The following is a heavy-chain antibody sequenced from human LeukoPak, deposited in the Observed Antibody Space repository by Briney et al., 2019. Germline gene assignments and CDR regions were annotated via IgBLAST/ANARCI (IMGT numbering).Heavy chain of an antibody. V-gene: IGHV3-53*01. CDR2: IYSGGST. D-gene: IGHD3-22*01. CDR3: ARSSYSYDSSGYYGY. CDR1: GFTVSSNY. Sequence: GGSLRLSCAASGFTVSSNYMSWVRQAPGKGLEWVSVIYSGGSTYYADSVKGRFTISRDSSKNTLYLHMHSLRAEDTAVYYCARSSYSYDSSGYYGYWGQGTLVSVSS. J-gene: IGHJ4*02.